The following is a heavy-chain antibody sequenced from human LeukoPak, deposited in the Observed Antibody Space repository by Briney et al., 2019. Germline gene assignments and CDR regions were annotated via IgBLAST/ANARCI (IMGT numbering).Heavy chain of an antibody. CDR1: GYIFTSYD. Sequence: GASVKVSCKASGYIFTSYDISWVRQATGQGLEWMGWMNPNSGNTGYAQKFQGRVTMTRNTSISTAYMELSSLRSEDTAVYYCARRRQWLARFTFDYWGQGTLVTVSS. CDR3: ARRRQWLARFTFDY. J-gene: IGHJ4*02. D-gene: IGHD6-19*01. V-gene: IGHV1-8*01. CDR2: MNPNSGNT.